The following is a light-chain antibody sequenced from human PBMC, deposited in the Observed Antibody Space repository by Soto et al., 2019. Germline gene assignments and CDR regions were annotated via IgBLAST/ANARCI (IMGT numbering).Light chain of an antibody. CDR1: RNIDTY. V-gene: IGKV1-39*01. J-gene: IGKJ2*01. CDR2: SAS. Sequence: DIQMTQSPSSLSASFGDRVTLTCRASRNIDTYLHWYQQKPGTAPKLLMYSASSLHSGVPSRFSGSGSGTDFTLTISSLQPEDFATYYCQQSHTTPYTFGQGTKLEI. CDR3: QQSHTTPYT.